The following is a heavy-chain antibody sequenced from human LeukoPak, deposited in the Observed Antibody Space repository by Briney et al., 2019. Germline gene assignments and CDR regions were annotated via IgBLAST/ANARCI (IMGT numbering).Heavy chain of an antibody. Sequence: GESLKISCKGSGYSFTSYWIGWVRQMPGKGLEWMGIIYPGDSDTRYSPSFQGQVTISADKSISTAYLQWSSLKASDTAMYYCARASQLGGKWEPLDYWGQGTLVTVSS. CDR3: ARASQLGGKWEPLDY. D-gene: IGHD1-26*01. CDR2: IYPGDSDT. CDR1: GYSFTSYW. V-gene: IGHV5-51*01. J-gene: IGHJ4*02.